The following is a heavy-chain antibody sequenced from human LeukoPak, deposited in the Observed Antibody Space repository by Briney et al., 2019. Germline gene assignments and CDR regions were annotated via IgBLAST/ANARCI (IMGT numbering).Heavy chain of an antibody. CDR1: GFSVSSNF. CDR3: ARDGYGYNYMDV. CDR2: IYSGGTT. V-gene: IGHV3-53*01. Sequence: EGSLRLSCAASGFSVSSNFMSWVRQAPGKGLEWVSVIYSGGTTYNADSVRGRFTISRDNSKNMLYLQMNSLRAEDTAVYYCARDGYGYNYMDVWGKGTTVTVSS. D-gene: IGHD5-12*01. J-gene: IGHJ6*03.